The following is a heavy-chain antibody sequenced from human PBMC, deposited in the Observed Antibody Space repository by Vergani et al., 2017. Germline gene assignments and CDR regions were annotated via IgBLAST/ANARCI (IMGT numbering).Heavy chain of an antibody. D-gene: IGHD2-2*01. CDR3: ARGSRYCTSTSCSPLNVYDI. V-gene: IGHV3-11*01. J-gene: IGHJ3*02. Sequence: QVQLVESGGGLVKPGGSLRLSCAASGFTFSAYYMSWFRQAPGKGLEWVSYISSSGNTIYNADSVKGRFTISRDNAKNSLFLRMNSLRADETAVYYCARGSRYCTSTSCSPLNVYDIWGQGTMVTVSS. CDR1: GFTFSAYY. CDR2: ISSSGNTI.